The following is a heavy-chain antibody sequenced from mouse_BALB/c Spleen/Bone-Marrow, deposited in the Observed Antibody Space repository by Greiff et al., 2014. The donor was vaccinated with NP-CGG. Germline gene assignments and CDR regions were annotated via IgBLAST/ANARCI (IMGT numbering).Heavy chain of an antibody. Sequence: EVKLQESGPELVKPGASMKISCKASGYSFTGYTMNWVKQSHGKNLEWIGLINPYNGGTSYNRKFKGKATLTVDKSSSTAYMELLSLTSEDSAVYYCARKGPYYRYDPYAMDYWGQGTSVTVSS. CDR3: ARKGPYYRYDPYAMDY. J-gene: IGHJ4*01. CDR2: INPYNGGT. CDR1: GYSFTGYT. D-gene: IGHD2-14*01. V-gene: IGHV1-18*01.